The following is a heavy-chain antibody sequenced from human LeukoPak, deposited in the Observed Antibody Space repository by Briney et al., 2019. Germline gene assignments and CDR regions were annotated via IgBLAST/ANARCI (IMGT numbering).Heavy chain of an antibody. CDR3: ARIIYYDSSGLDY. D-gene: IGHD3-22*01. V-gene: IGHV4-34*01. CDR2: INHSGST. Sequence: PSETLSLTCAVYGGSFSGYYWSWIRQPPGKGLEWIGEINHSGSTNYNPSLKSRVTISVDTSKNQFSLKLSSVTAADTAVYYCARIIYYDSSGLDYWGQGTLVTVSS. J-gene: IGHJ4*02. CDR1: GGSFSGYY.